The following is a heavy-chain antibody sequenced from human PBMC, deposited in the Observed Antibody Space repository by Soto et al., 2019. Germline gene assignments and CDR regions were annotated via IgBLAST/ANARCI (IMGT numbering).Heavy chain of an antibody. J-gene: IGHJ4*02. D-gene: IGHD3-22*01. CDR2: IKQDGSEK. CDR3: ASDSSFADTSAYLDY. Sequence: EVQLVESGGGLVQPGGSLRLSCAASGFTFSSYWMSWVRQAPGKGLEWVANIKQDGSEKYYVDSVKGRFTISRDNAKNSLSLQLNRLRASDTAVYYCASDSSFADTSAYLDYWGRGTLLTVSS. CDR1: GFTFSSYW. V-gene: IGHV3-7*01.